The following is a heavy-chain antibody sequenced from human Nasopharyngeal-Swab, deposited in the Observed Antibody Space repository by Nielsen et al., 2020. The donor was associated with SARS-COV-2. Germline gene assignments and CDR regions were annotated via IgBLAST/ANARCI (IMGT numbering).Heavy chain of an antibody. CDR3: ATAPSFGEFYPKNNWFDP. Sequence: ASVKVSCKVSGYTLTELSMHWVRQAPGKGLEWMGGFDPEDGETIYAQKFQGRVTMTEDTSTDTAYMELSSLRSEDTAVYYCATAPSFGEFYPKNNWFDPWGQGTLATVSS. CDR1: GYTLTELS. V-gene: IGHV1-24*01. D-gene: IGHD3-10*01. CDR2: FDPEDGET. J-gene: IGHJ5*02.